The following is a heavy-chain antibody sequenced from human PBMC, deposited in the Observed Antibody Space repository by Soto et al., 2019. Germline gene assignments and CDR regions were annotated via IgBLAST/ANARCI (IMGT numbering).Heavy chain of an antibody. J-gene: IGHJ4*02. CDR1: GFTFSNAW. V-gene: IGHV3-15*01. Sequence: PGGSLRLSCAASGFTFSNAWMSWVRQAPGKGLEWVGRIKSKTDGGSTDYAAPVKGRVTISRDDSKNTVYLQMNSLRAEDTAVYYCARAAYYYDSSGYPHLDYWGQGTLVTVPQ. CDR3: ARAAYYYDSSGYPHLDY. CDR2: IKSKTDGGST. D-gene: IGHD3-22*01.